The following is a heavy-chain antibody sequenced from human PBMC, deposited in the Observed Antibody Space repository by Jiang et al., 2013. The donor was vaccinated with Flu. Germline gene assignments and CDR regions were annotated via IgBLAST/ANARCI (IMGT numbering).Heavy chain of an antibody. V-gene: IGHV4-34*01. D-gene: IGHD3-22*01. CDR1: GGSFSGYY. J-gene: IGHJ4*02. CDR3: ARVPRASGYWSDYFDY. Sequence: LLKPSETLSLTCAVYGGSFSGYYWSWIRQPPGKGLEWIGEINHSGSTNYNPSLKSRVTISVDTSKNQFSLKLSSVTAADTAVYYCARVPRASGYWSDYFDYWGQGTLVTVSS. CDR2: INHSGST.